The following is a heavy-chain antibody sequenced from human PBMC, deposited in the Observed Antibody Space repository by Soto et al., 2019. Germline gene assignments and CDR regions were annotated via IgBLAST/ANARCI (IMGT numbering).Heavy chain of an antibody. D-gene: IGHD2-2*01. CDR1: GGSFSGYY. Sequence: SETLSLTCAVYGGSFSGYYWSWIRQPPGKGLEWIGEINHSGSTNYNPSLKSRVTISVDTSKNQFSLKLSSVTAADTAVYYCARGNIVVVPAARCYYYYMDVWGKGTTVTVSS. J-gene: IGHJ6*03. CDR2: INHSGST. V-gene: IGHV4-34*01. CDR3: ARGNIVVVPAARCYYYYMDV.